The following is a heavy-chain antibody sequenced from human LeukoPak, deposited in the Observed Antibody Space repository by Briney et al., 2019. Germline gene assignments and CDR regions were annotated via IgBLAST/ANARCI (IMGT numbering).Heavy chain of an antibody. D-gene: IGHD3-22*01. CDR3: GRAVGYYVSGGYNWEGGWDV. J-gene: IGHJ6*02. CDR2: IYTSGST. Sequence: SETLSLTCTVSGGSISSYYWSWIRHPAGKGLEWIGRIYTSGSTNYNPSLKSRVTMSVDTSKNQFSLNLSSVTAADTAVYYCGRAVGYYVSGGYNWEGGWDVWGQGRTVTVSS. V-gene: IGHV4-4*07. CDR1: GGSISSYY.